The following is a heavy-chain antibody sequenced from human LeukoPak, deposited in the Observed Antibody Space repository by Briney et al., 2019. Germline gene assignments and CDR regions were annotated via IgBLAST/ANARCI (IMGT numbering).Heavy chain of an antibody. CDR2: IYYSGST. CDR3: ARHPEFGELHI. V-gene: IGHV4-59*08. D-gene: IGHD3-10*01. CDR1: GGSISSYY. Sequence: SETLSLTCTVSGGSISSYYWSWIRQPPGKGLEWIGYIYYSGSTNYNPSLKSRVTISVDTSKNQFSLKLSSVTAADTAVYYCARHPEFGELHIWGQGTLVTVSS. J-gene: IGHJ4*02.